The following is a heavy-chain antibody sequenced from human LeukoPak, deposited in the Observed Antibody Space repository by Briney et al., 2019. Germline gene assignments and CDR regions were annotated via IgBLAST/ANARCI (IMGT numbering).Heavy chain of an antibody. D-gene: IGHD3-10*01. Sequence: SETLSLTCVVSGGSVSTTHWWTWVRQPPGKGLEWIGDIFHSGTTNYNPSLKRRVTISVDTSKNQFSLKLSSVTAADTAVYYCARVDYCGSGSLDYWGQGTLVTVSS. CDR3: ARVDYCGSGSLDY. CDR1: GGSVSTTHW. CDR2: IFHSGTT. J-gene: IGHJ4*02. V-gene: IGHV4/OR15-8*01.